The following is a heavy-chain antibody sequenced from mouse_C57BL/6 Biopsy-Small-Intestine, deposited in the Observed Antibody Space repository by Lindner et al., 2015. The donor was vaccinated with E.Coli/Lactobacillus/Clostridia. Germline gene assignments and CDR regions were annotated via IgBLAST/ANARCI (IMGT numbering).Heavy chain of an antibody. V-gene: IGHV1-47*01. CDR3: ERGGGSWFAY. Sequence: VQLQESGAELVKPGASVKMSCKASGYTFTTYPIEWMKQIHGKSLEWIGNFHPYNDDTKHNEKFKGKASLTVEKSSSTVFLELSRLTSDDSAVYYCERGGGSWFAYWGQGTLVTVSA. J-gene: IGHJ3*01. CDR2: FHPYNDDT. CDR1: GYTFTTYP.